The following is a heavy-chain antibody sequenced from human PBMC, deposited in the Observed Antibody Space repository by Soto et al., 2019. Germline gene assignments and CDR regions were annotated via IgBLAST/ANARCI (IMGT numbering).Heavy chain of an antibody. D-gene: IGHD2-15*01. J-gene: IGHJ4*02. V-gene: IGHV4-4*07. CDR2: IYSSDNT. Sequence: QLQLQESGPGLVKPSETLSLTCTVSGGPVSGYYWSWIRQAAGKGLEWIGRIYSSDNTNYNPSLKSRVTMSVDTSKNQFSLKLTSVTAADTAVYYCARGGARAVAATFDYWGQGLLVTVSS. CDR1: GGPVSGYY. CDR3: ARGGARAVAATFDY.